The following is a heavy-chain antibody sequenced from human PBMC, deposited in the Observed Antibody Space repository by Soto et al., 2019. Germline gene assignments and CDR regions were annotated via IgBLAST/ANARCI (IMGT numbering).Heavy chain of an antibody. D-gene: IGHD6-19*01. CDR2: IYYSGSP. CDR1: GDSISSSGFY. CDR3: ARRQQWLAGYFDY. V-gene: IGHV4-39*01. Sequence: SLTCAISGDSISSSGFYWGWIRQPPGKGLEWIGSIYYSGSPYYNPSLKSRVTISVDTSKSQFSLKMRSVTAADTAVYYCARRQQWLAGYFDYWGQGTLVTVSS. J-gene: IGHJ4*02.